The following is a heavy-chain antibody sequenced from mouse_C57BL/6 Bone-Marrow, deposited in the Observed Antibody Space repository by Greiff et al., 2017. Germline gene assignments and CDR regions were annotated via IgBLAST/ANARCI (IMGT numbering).Heavy chain of an antibody. J-gene: IGHJ3*01. V-gene: IGHV5-4*01. CDR1: GFTFSSYA. CDR3: ARGRYYYCSSSLAY. D-gene: IGHD1-1*01. CDR2: ISDGGSYT. Sequence: EVQLVESGGDLVKPGGSLKLSCAASGFTFSSYAMSWVRQTPEKRLEWVATISDGGSYTYYPDNVKGRFTFSRDNAKNNLYLQMSHLKSDDTAMXYYARGRYYYCSSSLAYWGQGTLVTVSA.